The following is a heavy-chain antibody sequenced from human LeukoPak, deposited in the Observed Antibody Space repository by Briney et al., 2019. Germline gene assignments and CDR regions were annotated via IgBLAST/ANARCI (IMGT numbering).Heavy chain of an antibody. CDR2: IYGAGST. CDR3: ARGRRDCSGDCYVAFDI. Sequence: GGSLRLSCVASGFTVSSNYMSWVRQAPGKGLEWVSVIYGAGSTYYADSVKGRFTISRDNSKNSLFLQMHSLRADDTAVYYCARGRRDCSGDCYVAFDIWGQGTMVTVSS. D-gene: IGHD2-21*02. V-gene: IGHV3-53*01. J-gene: IGHJ3*02. CDR1: GFTVSSNY.